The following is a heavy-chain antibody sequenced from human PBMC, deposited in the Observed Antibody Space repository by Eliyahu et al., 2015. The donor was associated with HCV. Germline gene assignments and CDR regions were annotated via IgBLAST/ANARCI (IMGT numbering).Heavy chain of an antibody. J-gene: IGHJ4*02. D-gene: IGHD3-22*01. Sequence: QVQLVESGGGVVQPGRSLRLSCAASGFTFSSYGMHWVRQAPGKGLEWVAVIWYDGSNKYYADSVKGRFTISRDNSKNTLYLQMNSLRAEDTAVYYCARDRDYDSSGYYYFDYWGQGTLVTVSS. V-gene: IGHV3-33*01. CDR1: GFTFSSYG. CDR2: IWYDGSNK. CDR3: ARDRDYDSSGYYYFDY.